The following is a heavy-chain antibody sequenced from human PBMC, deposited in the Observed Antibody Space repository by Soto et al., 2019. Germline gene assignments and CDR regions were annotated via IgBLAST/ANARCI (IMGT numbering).Heavy chain of an antibody. CDR2: IYYGGST. D-gene: IGHD2-15*01. Sequence: SETLSLTCTVSGGSISSGGYYWSWIRQHPGKGLEWIGYIYYGGSTYYNPSLKSRVTISVDTSKNQFSLKLSSVTAADTAVYYCARESLPDSNNWFDPWGQGTLVTVSS. V-gene: IGHV4-31*03. J-gene: IGHJ5*02. CDR3: ARESLPDSNNWFDP. CDR1: GGSISSGGYY.